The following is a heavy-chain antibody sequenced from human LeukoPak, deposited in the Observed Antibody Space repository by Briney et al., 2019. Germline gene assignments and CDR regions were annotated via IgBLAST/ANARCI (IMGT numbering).Heavy chain of an antibody. Sequence: SETLSLTCTVSGGSISSYYWSWIRQPPGKGLEWIGYIYYSGSTNYNPSLKSRVTISVDTSKNQFSLKLSSVTAADTAVYYCAKRGNSGWSEGWYFGYWGQGTLVTVSS. CDR2: IYYSGST. J-gene: IGHJ4*02. CDR3: AKRGNSGWSEGWYFGY. D-gene: IGHD6-19*01. CDR1: GGSISSYY. V-gene: IGHV4-59*01.